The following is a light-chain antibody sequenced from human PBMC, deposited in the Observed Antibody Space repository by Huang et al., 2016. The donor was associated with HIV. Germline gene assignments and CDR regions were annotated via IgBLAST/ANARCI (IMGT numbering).Light chain of an antibody. V-gene: IGKV1-5*03. J-gene: IGKJ1*01. CDR2: KAS. CDR3: QQYKTFSWS. CDR1: ENISGW. Sequence: DIQMTQAPSTLSASVGDRVSITCRASENISGWLAWYQQKPGKAPKVLIYKASRLESGVPGRFSGSGAGTEFTLTISSLQPDDFATYYCQQYKTFSWSFGQGTKV.